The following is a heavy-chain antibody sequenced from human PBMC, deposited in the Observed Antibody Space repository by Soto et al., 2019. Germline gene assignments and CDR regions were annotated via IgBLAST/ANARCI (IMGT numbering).Heavy chain of an antibody. CDR3: ARGAPYSSSGFDP. Sequence: ASVKVSCKASGYTFTNYGFSWVRQAPGQGLEWMGWISGYNGDTNYAQKFQGRVTMTTDTSTSTAYMELRSLRSDDTAVYYCARGAPYSSSGFDPWGQGTLVTVSS. J-gene: IGHJ5*02. CDR2: ISGYNGDT. CDR1: GYTFTNYG. D-gene: IGHD6-13*01. V-gene: IGHV1-18*01.